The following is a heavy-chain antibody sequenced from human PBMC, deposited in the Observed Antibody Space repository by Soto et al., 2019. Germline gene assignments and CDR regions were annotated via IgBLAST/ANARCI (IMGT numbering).Heavy chain of an antibody. CDR1: GYTLTELS. CDR3: ATSTSLGYYYMDV. J-gene: IGHJ6*03. D-gene: IGHD4-4*01. V-gene: IGHV1-24*01. Sequence: ASVKVSCKVSGYTLTELSMHWVRQAPGKGLEWMGGFDPEDGETIYAQKFQGRVTMTEDTSTDTAYMELSSLRSEDTAMYYCATSTSLGYYYMDVWGKGTTVTVSS. CDR2: FDPEDGET.